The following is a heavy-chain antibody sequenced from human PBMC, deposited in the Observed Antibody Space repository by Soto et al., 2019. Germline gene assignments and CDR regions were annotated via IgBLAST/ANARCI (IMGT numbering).Heavy chain of an antibody. V-gene: IGHV1-69*01. D-gene: IGHD4-4*01. CDR1: GGTFSSYA. Sequence: QVQLVQSGAEVKKPGSSVKVSCKASGGTFSSYAISWVRQAPGQGLEWMGGIIPIFGTANYAQKFQGRVRITGEESTSTAYMGLRSLSSEDPAVYYGARTHHRTTVTQYSYYGRDVGGQGTTVPVSS. CDR3: ARTHHRTTVTQYSYYGRDV. J-gene: IGHJ6*02. CDR2: IIPIFGTA.